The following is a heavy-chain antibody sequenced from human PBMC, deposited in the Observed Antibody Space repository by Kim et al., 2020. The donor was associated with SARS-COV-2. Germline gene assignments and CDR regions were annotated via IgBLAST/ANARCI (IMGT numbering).Heavy chain of an antibody. CDR2: IGSGSRSI. D-gene: IGHD6-19*01. Sequence: GGSLRLSCAGSGFTFSTYSMNWVRQAPGKGLEWLSFIGSGSRSIYYADSVKGRFTISRDNAKNSLFLQMNSLRDEDTAVYYCATGVVAGTDYWGQGTLVTVSS. J-gene: IGHJ4*02. CDR3: ATGVVAGTDY. CDR1: GFTFSTYS. V-gene: IGHV3-48*02.